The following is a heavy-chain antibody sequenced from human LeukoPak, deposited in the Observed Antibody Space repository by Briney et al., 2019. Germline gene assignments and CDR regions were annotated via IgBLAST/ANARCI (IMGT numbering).Heavy chain of an antibody. V-gene: IGHV3-74*01. D-gene: IGHD5-18*01. CDR3: ARERGDDTAMVPGSFDY. CDR1: GFTFNDYW. CDR2: IRTDGLET. Sequence: GGSLRLSCAASGFTFNDYWMHWVRQAPGKGLVWVSRIRTDGLETSYADSVKGRFTFSRDNAKNSLYLQMNSLRAEDTAVYYCARERGDDTAMVPGSFDYWGQGTLVTVSS. J-gene: IGHJ4*02.